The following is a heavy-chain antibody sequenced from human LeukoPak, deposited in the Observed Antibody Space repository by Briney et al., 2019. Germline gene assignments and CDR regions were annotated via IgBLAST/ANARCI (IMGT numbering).Heavy chain of an antibody. CDR1: GGSISSGTSY. CDR2: LYYTGSI. J-gene: IGHJ4*02. Sequence: SETLSLTCTVSGGSISSGTSYWGWIRHPPGKGLEWIGSLYYTGSIYHNPSLKSRVTISVETSKNQFSLKVTSVTADDTAVYYCAGNNFYYFAYWGQGSLVTVSS. V-gene: IGHV4-39*01. D-gene: IGHD5-24*01. CDR3: AGNNFYYFAY.